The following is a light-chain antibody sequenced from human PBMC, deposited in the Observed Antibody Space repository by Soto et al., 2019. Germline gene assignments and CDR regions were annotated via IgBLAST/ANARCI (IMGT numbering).Light chain of an antibody. Sequence: EIVLTQSPGTLSLCPVEIAALSFMASQSVTSNYLAWYQQKPGQAPRLLVYGASSRATGISDRFSGSGSGTDFTLTISRLEPEDFAVYYCQHYVSPPITFGQGTRLEI. CDR1: QSVTSNY. V-gene: IGKV3-20*01. CDR2: GAS. J-gene: IGKJ5*01. CDR3: QHYVSPPIT.